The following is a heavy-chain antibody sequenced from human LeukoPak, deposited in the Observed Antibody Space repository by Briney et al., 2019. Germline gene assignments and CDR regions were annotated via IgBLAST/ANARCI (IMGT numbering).Heavy chain of an antibody. CDR1: GGSIRSYY. Sequence: TPSETLSLTCMVSGGSIRSYYWSWIRQPAGKGLEWIGRIYTTGNTNYNPSLKSRVTMSIDTSKKQFSLKLSSVTAADTAVYYCARGKYYYDSNSSYRYFDPWGQGTLVTVSS. D-gene: IGHD3-22*01. V-gene: IGHV4-4*07. CDR2: IYTTGNT. CDR3: ARGKYYYDSNSSYRYFDP. J-gene: IGHJ5*02.